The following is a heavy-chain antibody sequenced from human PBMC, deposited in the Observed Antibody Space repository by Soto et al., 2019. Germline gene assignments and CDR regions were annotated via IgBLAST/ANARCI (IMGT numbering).Heavy chain of an antibody. CDR1: GGSISSSSYY. J-gene: IGHJ5*02. CDR3: ARPRQEYYYDSSGTTPGVGWFDP. CDR2: IYYSGST. V-gene: IGHV4-39*01. D-gene: IGHD3-22*01. Sequence: SETLSLTCTVSGGSISSSSYYWGWIRQPPGKGLEWIGSIYYSGSTYYNPSLKGRVTISVDTSKNQFSLKLSSVTAADTSVYYFARPRQEYYYDSSGTTPGVGWFDPWGQGTLVTVSS.